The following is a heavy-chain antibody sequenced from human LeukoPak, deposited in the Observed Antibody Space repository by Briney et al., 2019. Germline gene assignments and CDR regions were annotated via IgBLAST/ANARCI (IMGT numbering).Heavy chain of an antibody. CDR2: IYSGGST. D-gene: IGHD6-6*01. Sequence: GGSLRLSCAVSGFIVSNNYMTWVRQAPGKGLECVSLIYSGGSTYYADSVKGRFTISRQNSKNTLYLQINSLTTDDTAVYVCASSSHYYGYGMDVWGQGTTVTVSS. J-gene: IGHJ6*02. CDR1: GFIVSNNY. CDR3: ASSSHYYGYGMDV. V-gene: IGHV3-53*04.